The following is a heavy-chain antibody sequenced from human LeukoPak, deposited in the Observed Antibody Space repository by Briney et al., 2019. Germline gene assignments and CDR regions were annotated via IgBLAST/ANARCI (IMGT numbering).Heavy chain of an antibody. D-gene: IGHD3-3*01. CDR1: GGSISSYY. Sequence: PSETLSLTCTVSGGSISSYYWSWIRQPPGKGLEWIGYIYYSGSTNYNPSLKSRVTISVDTSKNQFSLKLSSVTAADTAVYYCAREGEDFWSGSWFDPWGLGTLVTVSS. J-gene: IGHJ5*02. CDR2: IYYSGST. CDR3: AREGEDFWSGSWFDP. V-gene: IGHV4-59*12.